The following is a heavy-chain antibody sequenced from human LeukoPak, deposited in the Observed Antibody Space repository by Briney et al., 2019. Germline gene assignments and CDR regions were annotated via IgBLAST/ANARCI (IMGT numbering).Heavy chain of an antibody. D-gene: IGHD4-11*01. CDR2: IYYSGST. CDR1: GYSISSGYY. V-gene: IGHV4-38-2*01. CDR3: ARPYSNYVSWFDP. Sequence: SETLSLTCAVSGYSISSGYYWGWIRQPPGKGLEWIGSIYYSGSTYYNPSLKSRVTISVDTSKNQFSLKLSSVTAADTAVYYCARPYSNYVSWFDPWGQGTLVTVSS. J-gene: IGHJ5*02.